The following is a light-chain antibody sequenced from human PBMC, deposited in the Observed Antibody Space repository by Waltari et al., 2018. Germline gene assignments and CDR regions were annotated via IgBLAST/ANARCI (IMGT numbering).Light chain of an antibody. CDR2: VNSDGSH. Sequence: QLMLTQSPSASASLGASVKPTCPLSGGHSTYSIPWHQQQPQKGPRYLMKVNSDGSHIKGDGIPDRFSGASSGAERYLTISSLQSEDEADYYCQTGGFGIWVFGGGTKLTVL. J-gene: IGLJ3*02. V-gene: IGLV4-69*01. CDR1: GGHSTYS. CDR3: QTGGFGIWV.